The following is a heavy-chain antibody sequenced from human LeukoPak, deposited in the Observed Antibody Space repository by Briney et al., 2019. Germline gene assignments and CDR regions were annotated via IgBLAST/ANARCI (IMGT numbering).Heavy chain of an antibody. Sequence: PGGSLRLSCTASGFAFSVYAMSWLRQPPGKGLEWVSTINANSGTTSYAASVRGRFTISRDNAQNSLFLELNSLRGEDTAVYYCARERNFYYFDYWGQGALVTVSS. CDR1: GFAFSVYA. CDR2: INANSGTT. D-gene: IGHD3-3*01. CDR3: ARERNFYYFDY. V-gene: IGHV3-23*01. J-gene: IGHJ4*02.